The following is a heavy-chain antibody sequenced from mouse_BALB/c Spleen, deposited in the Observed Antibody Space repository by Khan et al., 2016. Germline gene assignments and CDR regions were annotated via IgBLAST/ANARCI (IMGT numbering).Heavy chain of an antibody. D-gene: IGHD2-4*01. CDR1: GFTFNTYA. CDR3: SVCYDCGYYAMEY. Sequence: EVQLVESGGGLVQPKGSLKLSCAASGFTFNTYAMNWVRQAPGKGLEWVARIRSKSNNYATYYADSVKDRFTISRDDSQSMLYLQMNNLKTEDTAMDYASVCYDCGYYAMEYGGQGTSVTVSS. CDR2: IRSKSNNYAT. J-gene: IGHJ4*01. V-gene: IGHV10-1*02.